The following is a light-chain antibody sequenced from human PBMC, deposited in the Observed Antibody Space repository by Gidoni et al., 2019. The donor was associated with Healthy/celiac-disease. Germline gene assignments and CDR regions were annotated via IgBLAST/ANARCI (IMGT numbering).Light chain of an antibody. CDR1: QSVSSN. CDR3: QQYNNWPPWT. Sequence: EIVMPQSPATLSVSPGERATLSCRANQSVSSNLAWYQQKPGQAPRHLIYGASTRATGIPARFSGSGSGTEFTLTISSLQSEVFAVYYCQQYNNWPPWTFGQGTKVEIK. V-gene: IGKV3-15*01. CDR2: GAS. J-gene: IGKJ1*01.